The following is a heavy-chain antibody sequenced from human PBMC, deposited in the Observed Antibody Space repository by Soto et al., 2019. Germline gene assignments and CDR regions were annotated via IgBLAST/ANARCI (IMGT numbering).Heavy chain of an antibody. V-gene: IGHV1-18*01. CDR3: ARAVGWLIGLAEWYFDY. CDR1: GYTFTSYG. J-gene: IGHJ4*02. D-gene: IGHD6-19*01. Sequence: QVQLVQSGAEVKKPGASVKVSCKASGYTFTSYGISWVRQAPGQGLEWMGWISAYNGNTNYAQKLQGRVTMTTDTSTSTAYRELRSLRSDDTAVYYCARAVGWLIGLAEWYFDYWGQGTLVTVSS. CDR2: ISAYNGNT.